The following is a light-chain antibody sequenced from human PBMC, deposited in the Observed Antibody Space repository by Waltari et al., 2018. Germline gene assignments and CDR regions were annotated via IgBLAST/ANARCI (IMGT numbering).Light chain of an antibody. V-gene: IGLV8-61*01. CDR2: STN. CDR1: SGSVSTSDY. Sequence: QTVVTQEPAFSVSPGGTITLTCDLTSGSVSTSDYPSWYQQTPGQAPRTLIYSTNIRSSGVPDRFSGSIIGNKAALTITGAQADDESDYYCVLYGGNGIWVFGGGTRLTVL. J-gene: IGLJ3*02. CDR3: VLYGGNGIWV.